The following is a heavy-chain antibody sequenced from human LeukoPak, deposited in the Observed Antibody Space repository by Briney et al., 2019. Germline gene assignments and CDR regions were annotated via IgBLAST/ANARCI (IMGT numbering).Heavy chain of an antibody. CDR1: GFTFSSYA. CDR3: ANTFSYDFWSGYQPFDY. D-gene: IGHD3-3*01. Sequence: PGGSLRLSCAASGFTFSSYAMSWVRQAPGKGLEWVSAISGSGGSTCYADSVKGRFTISRDNSKNTLYLQMNSLRAEDTAVYYCANTFSYDFWSGYQPFDYWGQGTLVTVSS. J-gene: IGHJ4*02. V-gene: IGHV3-23*01. CDR2: ISGSGGST.